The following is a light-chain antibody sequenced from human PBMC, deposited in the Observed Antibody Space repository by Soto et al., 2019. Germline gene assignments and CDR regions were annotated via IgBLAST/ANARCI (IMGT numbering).Light chain of an antibody. CDR3: QQYNSYCT. CDR2: KAS. CDR1: QSISSW. V-gene: IGKV1-5*03. Sequence: DIQMTQSPSTLSASVGDRVTITCRASQSISSWLAWYQQKPGKAPKLLIYKASSLESVVPSRFSGSGSGTEFTLTISSLQPDDVASYYCQQYNSYCTFGQGTKVEIK. J-gene: IGKJ1*01.